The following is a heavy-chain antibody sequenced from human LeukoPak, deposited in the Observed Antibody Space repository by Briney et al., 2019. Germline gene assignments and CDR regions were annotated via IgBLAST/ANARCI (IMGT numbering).Heavy chain of an antibody. CDR1: GYTFTSYG. CDR2: ISAYNGNT. V-gene: IGHV1-18*01. CDR3: ARDPRRMARLITFGGGRPYYFDY. J-gene: IGHJ4*02. Sequence: GASVKVSCKASGYTFTSYGISWVRQAPGQGLEWMGWISAYNGNTNYAQKLQGRVTMTTDTSTSTAYMELRSLRSDDTAVYYCARDPRRMARLITFGGGRPYYFDYWGQGTLVTVSS. D-gene: IGHD3-16*01.